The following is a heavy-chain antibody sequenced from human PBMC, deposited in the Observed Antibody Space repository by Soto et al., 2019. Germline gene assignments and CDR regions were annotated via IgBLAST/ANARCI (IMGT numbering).Heavy chain of an antibody. V-gene: IGHV5-51*01. CDR3: ARALMVRGVITPDYYYYGMDV. D-gene: IGHD3-10*01. J-gene: IGHJ6*02. CDR2: IYPGDSDT. Sequence: GESLKISCKGSGYSFTSYWIGWVRQMPGKGLEWMGIIYPGDSDTRYSPSFQGQVTISADKSISTAYLQWSSLKASDTAMYYCARALMVRGVITPDYYYYGMDVWGQGTTVTVSS. CDR1: GYSFTSYW.